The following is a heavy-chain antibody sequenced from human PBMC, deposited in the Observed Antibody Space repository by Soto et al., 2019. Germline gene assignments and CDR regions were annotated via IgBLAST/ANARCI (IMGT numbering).Heavy chain of an antibody. Sequence: QVQLQESGPGLVKPSETLSLTCTVSGGSVSSGSYYWSWIRQPPGKGLEWIGYIYYSGSTNYNPSLKSRVTISVDTSKNQFSLKLSSVTGGDTGVYYCAREGRLLLAFDYWGQGTLVTVSS. V-gene: IGHV4-61*01. CDR2: IYYSGST. CDR3: AREGRLLLAFDY. CDR1: GGSVSSGSYY. J-gene: IGHJ4*02. D-gene: IGHD2-21*02.